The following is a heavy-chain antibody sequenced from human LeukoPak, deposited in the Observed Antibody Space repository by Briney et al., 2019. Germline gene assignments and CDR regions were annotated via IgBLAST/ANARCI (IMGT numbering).Heavy chain of an antibody. CDR1: GFTFGSHA. CDR3: ARDKTDGGVFDY. D-gene: IGHD3-16*01. CDR2: ISGSGSST. Sequence: GGSLRLSCAASGFTFGSHAMSWVRQAPGKGLEWVSAISGSGSSTYYVDSVKGRFTISRDNSKNTLYLQMNSLRAEDTAVYYCARDKTDGGVFDYWGQGTLVTVSS. J-gene: IGHJ4*02. V-gene: IGHV3-23*01.